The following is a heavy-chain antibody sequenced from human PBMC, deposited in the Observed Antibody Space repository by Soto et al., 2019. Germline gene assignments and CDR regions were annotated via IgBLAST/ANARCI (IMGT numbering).Heavy chain of an antibody. D-gene: IGHD5-18*01. CDR2: INAGNGNT. J-gene: IGHJ4*02. CDR1: GYTFTSYA. CDR3: ARDGVGTAMVYYFDY. Sequence: QVQLVQSGAEVKKPGASVKVSCKASGYTFTSYAMHWVRQAPGQRLEWMGWINAGNGNTKYSQKFQGRVTITRDTSASIAYMELSSLRSEDTAVYYCARDGVGTAMVYYFDYWGQGTLVTVSS. V-gene: IGHV1-3*01.